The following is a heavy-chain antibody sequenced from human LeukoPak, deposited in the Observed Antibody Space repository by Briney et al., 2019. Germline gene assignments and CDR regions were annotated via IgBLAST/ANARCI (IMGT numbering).Heavy chain of an antibody. CDR3: ARSQWLRLDVFDI. J-gene: IGHJ3*02. D-gene: IGHD5-12*01. Sequence: PGGSLRLSCAASGFSFSGYWMGWVRQAPGKGLEWVANIKQDGSEKDYVDSVKGRFTISRDNAKNSLYLQMNSLRAGDTAVYYCARSQWLRLDVFDIRGQGTMVTVSS. CDR1: GFSFSGYW. V-gene: IGHV3-7*01. CDR2: IKQDGSEK.